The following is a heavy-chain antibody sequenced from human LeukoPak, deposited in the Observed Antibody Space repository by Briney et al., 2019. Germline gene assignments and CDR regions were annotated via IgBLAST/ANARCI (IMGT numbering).Heavy chain of an antibody. J-gene: IGHJ4*02. CDR3: ATQNQYYYGSGPLDY. Sequence: GGSLRLSCAASGFTVSSDYMNWVRQAPGKGLEWISYISRSSSTIYYADSVKGRFTISRDNAKNSLYLQVNSLRDEDTAVYYCATQNQYYYGSGPLDYWGQGTPVTVSS. CDR2: ISRSSSTI. CDR1: GFTVSSDY. V-gene: IGHV3-48*02. D-gene: IGHD3-10*01.